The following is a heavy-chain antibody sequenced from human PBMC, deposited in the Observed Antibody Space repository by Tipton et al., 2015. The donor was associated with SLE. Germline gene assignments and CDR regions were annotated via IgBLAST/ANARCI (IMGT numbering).Heavy chain of an antibody. CDR3: ARSVWGSYRYYYFDY. Sequence: TLSLTCAVYGGSFSGYYWGWIRQPPGKGLEWIGNIYYRGSTYYNPSLKSRVTISVDTSKNQFSLKLSSVTAADTAVYYCARSVWGSYRYYYFDYWGQGTLVTVSS. CDR2: IYYRGST. J-gene: IGHJ4*02. D-gene: IGHD3-16*02. V-gene: IGHV4-34*01. CDR1: GGSFSGYY.